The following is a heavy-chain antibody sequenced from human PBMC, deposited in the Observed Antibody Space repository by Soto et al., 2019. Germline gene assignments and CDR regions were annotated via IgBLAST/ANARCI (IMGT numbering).Heavy chain of an antibody. D-gene: IGHD6-13*01. Sequence: TSETLSLTCTVCGGSVSSGSYYWSSIRQPPGKGLEWIGYIYYSGSTNYNPSLKSRVTISVDTSKNQFSLKLSSVTAADTAVYYCARGRYSSSWYREFDYWGQGTLVTVSS. CDR3: ARGRYSSSWYREFDY. CDR2: IYYSGST. V-gene: IGHV4-61*01. CDR1: GGSVSSGSYY. J-gene: IGHJ4*02.